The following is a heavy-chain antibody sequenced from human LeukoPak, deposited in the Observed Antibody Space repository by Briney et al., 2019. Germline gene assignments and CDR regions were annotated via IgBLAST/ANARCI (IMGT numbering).Heavy chain of an antibody. J-gene: IGHJ4*02. CDR2: IYPGDSDT. D-gene: IGHD1-26*01. Sequence: PGESLKISCQGSGYSFTSYWIGWVRQMPGKGLEWMGIIYPGDSDTRYSPSFQGQVTISADKSTSTAYLQWSSLKASDTAVYYCARHIYSGSYYLDYWGQGTLVTVSS. CDR3: ARHIYSGSYYLDY. V-gene: IGHV5-51*01. CDR1: GYSFTSYW.